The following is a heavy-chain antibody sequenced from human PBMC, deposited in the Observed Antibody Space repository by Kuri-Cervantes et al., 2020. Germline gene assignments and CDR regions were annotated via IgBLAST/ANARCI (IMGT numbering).Heavy chain of an antibody. J-gene: IGHJ4*02. D-gene: IGHD4-23*01. Sequence: GSLRLSCAVSGYSISSGYYWGWIRQPPGKGLEWIGSIYHSGSTYYNPSLKSRVTISVDTSKNQFSLKLSSVTAADTAVYYCARHRTTVVTQFDYWGQGTLVTVSS. CDR3: ARHRTTVVTQFDY. V-gene: IGHV4-38-2*01. CDR2: IYHSGST. CDR1: GYSISSGYY.